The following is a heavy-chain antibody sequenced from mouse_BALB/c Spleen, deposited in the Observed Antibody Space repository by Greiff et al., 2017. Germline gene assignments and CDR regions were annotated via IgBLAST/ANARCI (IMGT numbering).Heavy chain of an antibody. Sequence: EVQVVESGGGLVQPGGSRKLSCAASGFTFSSFGMHWVRQAPEKGLEWVAYISSGSSTIYYADTVKGRFTISRDNPKNTLFLQMTSLRSEDTAMYYCARWGYYGYDYAMDYWGQGTSVTVSS. J-gene: IGHJ4*01. CDR3: ARWGYYGYDYAMDY. CDR1: GFTFSSFG. V-gene: IGHV5-17*02. CDR2: ISSGSSTI. D-gene: IGHD1-2*01.